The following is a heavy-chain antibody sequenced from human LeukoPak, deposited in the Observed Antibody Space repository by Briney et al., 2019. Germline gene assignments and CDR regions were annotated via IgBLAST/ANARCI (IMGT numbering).Heavy chain of an antibody. J-gene: IGHJ4*02. CDR3: ARNRGSNFDWSDY. D-gene: IGHD3-9*01. CDR2: IYYSVST. Sequence: PSQSLSLTRTVAGASISTSDAFWAWIRQPPGKGPELFGSIYYSVSTFYNPSLKSAVAPSVDTTKSQFSLWLNSVTAADTAVYYCARNRGSNFDWSDYWGEGILVTASS. CDR1: GASISTSDAF. V-gene: IGHV4-39*01.